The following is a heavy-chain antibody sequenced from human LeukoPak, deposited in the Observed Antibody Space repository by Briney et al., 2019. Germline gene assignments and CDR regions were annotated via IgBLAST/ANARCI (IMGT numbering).Heavy chain of an antibody. J-gene: IGHJ4*02. D-gene: IGHD6-13*01. CDR1: GFTFSSYS. CDR2: ISGSGGST. V-gene: IGHV3-23*01. CDR3: AKGPYSSSWSDY. Sequence: GGSLRLSCAASGFTFSSYSMNWVRQAPGKGLEWVSAISGSGGSTYYADSVKGRFTISRDNSKNTLYLQMNSLRAEDTAVYYCAKGPYSSSWSDYWGQGTLVTVSS.